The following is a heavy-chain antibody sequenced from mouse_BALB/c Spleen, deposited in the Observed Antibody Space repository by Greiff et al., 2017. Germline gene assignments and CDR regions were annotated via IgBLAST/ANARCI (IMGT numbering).Heavy chain of an antibody. V-gene: IGHV5-12-2*01. J-gene: IGHJ3*01. CDR3: ATQGYCRRWWFAY. D-gene: IGHD2-14*01. CDR2: ISNGGGST. CDR1: GFTFNSYN. Sequence: VKLMQSGAGLVQPGGSLNLSCTASGFTFNSYNMYWVRQTPEKGLEWVGYISNGGGSTYYPATVKCQSTITSDKANNTLYLQISSLKSEDTAMYYCATQGYCRRWWFAYWGQGTLVTVSA.